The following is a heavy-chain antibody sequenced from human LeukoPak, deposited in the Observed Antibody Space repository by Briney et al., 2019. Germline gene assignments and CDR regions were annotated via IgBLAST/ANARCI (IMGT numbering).Heavy chain of an antibody. CDR3: ARFSLGAAAAGFDP. J-gene: IGHJ5*02. Sequence: ASVKVSCKASSYTFTSSAITWVRQAPGQGPEWMAWISAYNGDTRYAQTLQGRVTMTTDTSTSTAYMELRSLRFDDTAVYYCARFSLGAAAAGFDPWGQGTLVTVSS. CDR2: ISAYNGDT. CDR1: SYTFTSSA. D-gene: IGHD6-13*01. V-gene: IGHV1-18*01.